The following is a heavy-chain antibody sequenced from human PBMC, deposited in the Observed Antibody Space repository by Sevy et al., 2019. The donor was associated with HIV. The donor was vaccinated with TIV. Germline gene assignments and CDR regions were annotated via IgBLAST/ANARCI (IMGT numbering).Heavy chain of an antibody. D-gene: IGHD1-26*01. CDR2: IYHSGST. J-gene: IGHJ6*02. CDR1: GYSISSGYY. Sequence: SQTLSLTCTVSGYSISSGYYWGWIRQPPGKGLEWIGSIYHSGSTYYNPSLKSRVTISVDTSKNQFSLKLSSVTAADMAVYYCARDVGGSYYGLYYYYGMDVWGQGTTVTVSS. CDR3: ARDVGGSYYGLYYYYGMDV. V-gene: IGHV4-38-2*02.